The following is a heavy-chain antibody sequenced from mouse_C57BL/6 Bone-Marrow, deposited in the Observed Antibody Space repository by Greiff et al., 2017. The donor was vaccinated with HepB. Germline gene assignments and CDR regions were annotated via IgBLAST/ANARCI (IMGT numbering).Heavy chain of an antibody. D-gene: IGHD2-3*01. Sequence: DVHLVESGEGLVKPGGSLKLSCAASGFTFSSYAMSWVRQTPEKRLEWVAYISSGGDYIYYADTVKGRFTISRDNARNTLYLQMSSLKSEDTAMYYCTRRRTYDGLYAMDYWGQGTSVTVSS. CDR3: TRRRTYDGLYAMDY. V-gene: IGHV5-9-1*02. CDR1: GFTFSSYA. CDR2: ISSGGDYI. J-gene: IGHJ4*01.